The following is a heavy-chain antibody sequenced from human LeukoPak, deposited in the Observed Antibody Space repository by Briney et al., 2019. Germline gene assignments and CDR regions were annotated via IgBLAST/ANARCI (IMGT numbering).Heavy chain of an antibody. CDR3: ARDLFFGGSYYILDY. CDR2: INPNSGGT. Sequence: ASVKVSCKASGYTFTGYYMHWVRQAPGQGLEWMGWINPNSGGTNYAQKFQGRVTMTRDTSISTAYMELSRLRSDDTAVYYCARDLFFGGSYYILDYWGQGTLVTVSS. V-gene: IGHV1-2*02. CDR1: GYTFTGYY. J-gene: IGHJ4*02. D-gene: IGHD1-26*01.